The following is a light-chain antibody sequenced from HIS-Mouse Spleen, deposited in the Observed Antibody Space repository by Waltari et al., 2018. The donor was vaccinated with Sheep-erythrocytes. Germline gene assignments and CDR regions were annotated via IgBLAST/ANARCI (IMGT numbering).Light chain of an antibody. CDR1: KLGDKY. CDR3: QAWDSSTYV. Sequence: SYELTQPPSVSVSPGQTASITCSGDKLGDKYACWYQQKPGQTPVLVNHQDSKRPSGIHGRFSGSNSGNTATLTISGTQAMDEADYYCQAWDSSTYVFGTGTKVTVL. V-gene: IGLV3-1*01. J-gene: IGLJ1*01. CDR2: QDS.